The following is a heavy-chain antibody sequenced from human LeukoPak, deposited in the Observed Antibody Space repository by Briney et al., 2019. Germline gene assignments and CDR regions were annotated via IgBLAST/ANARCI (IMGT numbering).Heavy chain of an antibody. CDR3: ARGVGGLGADY. D-gene: IGHD3-16*01. J-gene: IGHJ4*02. CDR2: IKQDGSEK. Sequence: GGSLRVSCAASGFTFSSYWMSWVRQAPGKGLEWVANIKQDGSEKYYVDSVKGRFTISRDNAKNSLYLQMNSLRSEDTAVYYCARGVGGLGADYWGQGTLVTVSS. CDR1: GFTFSSYW. V-gene: IGHV3-7*01.